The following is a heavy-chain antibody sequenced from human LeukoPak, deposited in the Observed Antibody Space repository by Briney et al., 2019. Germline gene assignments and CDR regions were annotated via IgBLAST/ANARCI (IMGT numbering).Heavy chain of an antibody. CDR2: IGGSGAST. CDR3: ARDLGYYYDSSGYYGEYFQH. D-gene: IGHD3-22*01. V-gene: IGHV3-23*01. CDR1: GFTFSSCA. Sequence: GGSLRLSCAASGFTFSSCAMSWVRQAPGKGLEWVSAIGGSGASTYYADSVKGRFTISRDNSKNTLYLQMNSLRAEDTAVYYCARDLGYYYDSSGYYGEYFQHWGQGTLVTVSS. J-gene: IGHJ1*01.